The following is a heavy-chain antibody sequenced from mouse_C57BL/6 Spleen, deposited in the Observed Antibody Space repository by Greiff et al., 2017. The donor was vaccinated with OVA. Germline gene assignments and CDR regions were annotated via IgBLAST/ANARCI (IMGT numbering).Heavy chain of an antibody. J-gene: IGHJ1*03. Sequence: QVQLQQPGAELVKPGASVKLSCKASGYTFTSYWMHWVKQRPGQGLEWIGMIHPNSGSTNYNEKFKGKATLTVDKSSSTAYMQLSSLTSEDSAVYYCARRTTVVAHWYFDVWGTGTTVTVSS. CDR3: ARRTTVVAHWYFDV. CDR1: GYTFTSYW. D-gene: IGHD1-1*01. CDR2: IHPNSGST. V-gene: IGHV1-64*01.